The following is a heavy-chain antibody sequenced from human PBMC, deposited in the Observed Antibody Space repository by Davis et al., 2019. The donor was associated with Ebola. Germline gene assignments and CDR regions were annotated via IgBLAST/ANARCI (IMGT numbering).Heavy chain of an antibody. CDR2: IYYSGST. CDR1: GGSISSYY. D-gene: IGHD6-25*01. Sequence: SETLSLTCTVSGGSISSYYWSWIRQPPGKGLEWIGYIYYSGSTNYNPSLKSRVTISVDPSKNQFSLKLSSVTAADTAVYYCARDRGYGTYYYYGMDVWGQGTTVTVSS. V-gene: IGHV4-59*01. CDR3: ARDRGYGTYYYYGMDV. J-gene: IGHJ6*02.